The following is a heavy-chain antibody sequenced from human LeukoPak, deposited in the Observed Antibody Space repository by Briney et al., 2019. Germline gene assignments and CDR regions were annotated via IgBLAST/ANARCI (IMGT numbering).Heavy chain of an antibody. CDR1: GFTFSSYE. D-gene: IGHD6-19*01. CDR3: ARDRGSGIAVAFDY. V-gene: IGHV3-48*03. J-gene: IGHJ4*02. CDR2: ISSSGSTI. Sequence: PGGSLRLSCAASGFTFSSYEMNWVRQAPGKGLEWVSYISSSGSTIYYADSVKGRFTISRDNAKNLLYLQMNSLRAEDTAVYYCARDRGSGIAVAFDYWGQGTLVTVSS.